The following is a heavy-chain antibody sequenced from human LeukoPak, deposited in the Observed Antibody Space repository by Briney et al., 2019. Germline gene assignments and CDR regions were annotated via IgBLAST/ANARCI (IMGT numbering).Heavy chain of an antibody. CDR1: GFTFSSYA. D-gene: IGHD3-10*01. V-gene: IGHV3-23*01. J-gene: IGHJ4*02. Sequence: PGGSLRLSCAASGFTFSSYAMSWVRQAPGKGLEWVSAISGSGGSTCYADSVKGRFTISRDNSKNTLYLQMNSLRAEDTAVYYCAAHYYGSGSYVDYWGQGTLVTVSS. CDR2: ISGSGGST. CDR3: AAHYYGSGSYVDY.